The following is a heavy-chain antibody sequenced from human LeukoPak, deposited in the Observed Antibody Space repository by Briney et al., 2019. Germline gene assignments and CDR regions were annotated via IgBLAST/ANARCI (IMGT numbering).Heavy chain of an antibody. CDR1: GFTFSSYG. V-gene: IGHV3-30*18. J-gene: IGHJ4*02. CDR3: AKAGGIAVAGTFDY. Sequence: GGSLRLSCAASGFTFSSYGMHWVRQAPGKGLEWVAVISYDGSNKYYADSVKGRFTISRDNSKNTLYLQMNSLRAEDTAEYYCAKAGGIAVAGTFDYWGQGTLVTVSS. CDR2: ISYDGSNK. D-gene: IGHD6-19*01.